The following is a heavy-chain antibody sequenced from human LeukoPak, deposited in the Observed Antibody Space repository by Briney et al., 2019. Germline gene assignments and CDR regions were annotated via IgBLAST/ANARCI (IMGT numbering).Heavy chain of an antibody. V-gene: IGHV5-51*01. CDR2: IYPGDSDT. CDR3: ATRTSCSGGSCYEDYYYYYMDV. D-gene: IGHD2-15*01. CDR1: GYSFTSYW. Sequence: GESLKISCKGSGYSFTSYWIGWVRQMPGKGLEWMGIIYPGDSDTRYSPSFQGQVTISADKSISTAYLQWSSLKASDTAMYYCATRTSCSGGSCYEDYYYYYMDVWGKGTTVTVSS. J-gene: IGHJ6*03.